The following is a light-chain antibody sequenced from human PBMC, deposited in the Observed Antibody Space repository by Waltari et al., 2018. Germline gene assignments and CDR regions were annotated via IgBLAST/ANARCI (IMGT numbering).Light chain of an antibody. CDR1: QSVSSN. CDR3: QHYNNWPPLT. Sequence: EIVMTQSPATLSVSPGERATLSCRASQSVSSNLAWYQPKPGQAPRLLIYGASTRATGIPARFSGSGSGTEFTLTISSLQSGDFAVYYCQHYNNWPPLTFGGGTKVEIK. J-gene: IGKJ4*01. V-gene: IGKV3-15*01. CDR2: GAS.